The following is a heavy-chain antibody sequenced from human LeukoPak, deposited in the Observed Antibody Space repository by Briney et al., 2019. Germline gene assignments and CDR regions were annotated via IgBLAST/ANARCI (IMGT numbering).Heavy chain of an antibody. J-gene: IGHJ6*03. Sequence: GGTLRLSCAASRFTFSTYAMSWVRQAPGKGLEWVSGISGSGSSTYYADSVKGRFTISRDNAKNSLYLQMNSLRAEDTAVYYCAIDQVLEWGEPYYYYMDVWGKGTTVTVSS. CDR1: RFTFSTYA. CDR3: AIDQVLEWGEPYYYYMDV. CDR2: ISGSGSST. D-gene: IGHD3-3*01. V-gene: IGHV3-23*01.